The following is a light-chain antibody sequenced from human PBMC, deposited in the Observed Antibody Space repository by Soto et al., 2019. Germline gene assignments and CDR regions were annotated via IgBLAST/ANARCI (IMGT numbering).Light chain of an antibody. V-gene: IGKV3-11*01. CDR1: QSISNY. CDR3: QRPTDWPNT. CDR2: DAS. Sequence: LTPSPATQTFSPGERATLSCRASQSISNYLAWYQQKPGQAPRLLIYDASNRATGIPARFSGSGSGTDFTLTICSLEPEDCAGYCCQRPTDWPNTFAQGTRLE. J-gene: IGKJ5*01.